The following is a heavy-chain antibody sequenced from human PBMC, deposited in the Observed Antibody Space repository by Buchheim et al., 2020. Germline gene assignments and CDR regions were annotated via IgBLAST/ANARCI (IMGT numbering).Heavy chain of an antibody. CDR2: ISYDGSNE. CDR1: GFTFSSYA. V-gene: IGHV3-30*04. Sequence: QVQLVESGGGVVQPGRSLRLSCAASGFTFSSYAMHWVRQAPGKGLEWVAVISYDGSNEYYADSVKGRFTISRDNSKNTLYLQMNSLRAEDTAVYYCARSDGYKSPVDYWGQGTL. D-gene: IGHD5-24*01. CDR3: ARSDGYKSPVDY. J-gene: IGHJ4*02.